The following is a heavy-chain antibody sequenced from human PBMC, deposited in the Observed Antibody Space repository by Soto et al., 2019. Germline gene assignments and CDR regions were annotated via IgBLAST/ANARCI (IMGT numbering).Heavy chain of an antibody. CDR3: AKEGPTGPIPQRAFDI. CDR1: GFTFSRYA. J-gene: IGHJ3*02. CDR2: ISGSGGST. V-gene: IGHV3-23*01. D-gene: IGHD6-25*01. Sequence: GGSLRLSCAASGFTFSRYAMSWVRQAPGKGLEWVSAISGSGGSTYYADSVKGRFTISRDNSKNTLYLQMNSLRAEDTAVYYCAKEGPTGPIPQRAFDIWGQGTMVTVSS.